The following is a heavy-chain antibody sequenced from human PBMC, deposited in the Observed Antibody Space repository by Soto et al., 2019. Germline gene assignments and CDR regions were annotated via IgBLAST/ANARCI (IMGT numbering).Heavy chain of an antibody. CDR1: GFTFSSYG. CDR3: AKEFNYDFWSGYLPRGRVDV. D-gene: IGHD3-3*01. CDR2: ISYDGSNK. Sequence: VQLVESGGGVVQPGRSLRLSCAASGFTFSSYGMHWVRQAPGKGLEWVAVISYDGSNKYYADSVKGRFTISRDNTKNTLYLQMNSLRAEDTAVYYCAKEFNYDFWSGYLPRGRVDVWGQGTTVTVSS. J-gene: IGHJ6*02. V-gene: IGHV3-30*18.